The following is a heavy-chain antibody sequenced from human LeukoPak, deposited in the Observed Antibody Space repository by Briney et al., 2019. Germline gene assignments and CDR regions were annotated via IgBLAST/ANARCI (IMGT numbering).Heavy chain of an antibody. CDR3: ARAQQLWLLDY. Sequence: SVTVSFKASGGTFSSYAISWVRQAPGQGLEWMGGIIPIFGTTNYAQKFQGRVTITADESTSTAYMELSSLRSEDTAVYYCARAQQLWLLDYWGQGTLVTVSS. CDR2: IIPIFGTT. J-gene: IGHJ4*02. CDR1: GGTFSSYA. D-gene: IGHD5-18*01. V-gene: IGHV1-69*01.